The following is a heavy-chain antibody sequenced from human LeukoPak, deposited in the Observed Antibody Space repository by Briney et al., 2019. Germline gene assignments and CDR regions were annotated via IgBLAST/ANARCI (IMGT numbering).Heavy chain of an antibody. CDR3: ARARGSHNAFDI. D-gene: IGHD3-16*01. CDR2: INSSSSDM. CDR1: GFTFSSYS. J-gene: IGHJ3*02. V-gene: IGHV3-21*01. Sequence: GGSLRLSCEASGFTFSSYSMNWVPQAPGRGLEGVSSINSSSSDMDYADSGQGRITISRDNAKDSLYLQMNSLRAEDTAIYYCARARGSHNAFDIWGQGTMVTVSS.